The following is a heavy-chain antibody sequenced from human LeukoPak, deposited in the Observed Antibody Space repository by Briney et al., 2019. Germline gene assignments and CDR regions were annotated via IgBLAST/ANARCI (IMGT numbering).Heavy chain of an antibody. Sequence: PGGSLRLSCAASGFTFSSYSMNWVRQAPGKGLEWVSSISSSSSYIYYADSVKGRFTISRDNAKNLLYLQMNSLRAEDTAVYYCARGYYYDSSGYYFFPDYWGQGTLVTVSS. CDR2: ISSSSSYI. CDR3: ARGYYYDSSGYYFFPDY. V-gene: IGHV3-21*01. D-gene: IGHD3-22*01. CDR1: GFTFSSYS. J-gene: IGHJ4*02.